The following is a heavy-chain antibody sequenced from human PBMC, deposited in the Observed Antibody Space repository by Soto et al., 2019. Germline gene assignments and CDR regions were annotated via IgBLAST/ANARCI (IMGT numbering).Heavy chain of an antibody. Sequence: SETLSLTCTVSGGSISSYYWSWIRQPPGKGLEWIGYIYYSGSTNYNPSLKSRVTISVDTSKNQFSLKLSSVTAADTAVYYCARSEAGWLDYWGQGTLVTVSS. D-gene: IGHD6-19*01. CDR3: ARSEAGWLDY. J-gene: IGHJ4*02. V-gene: IGHV4-59*01. CDR2: IYYSGST. CDR1: GGSISSYY.